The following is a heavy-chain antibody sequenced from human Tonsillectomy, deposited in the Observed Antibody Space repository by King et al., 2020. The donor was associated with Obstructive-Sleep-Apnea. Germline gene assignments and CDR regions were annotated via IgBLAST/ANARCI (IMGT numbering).Heavy chain of an antibody. CDR3: AKLESSRTSCSAH. J-gene: IGHJ4*02. D-gene: IGHD2-2*01. Sequence: VQLVQSGAEVKKPGESLKISCKASGYSFTSYWIGWVRQLPGKGLEWMGNVYPGDSDTRYSPSFQGQVAISADTSISTAYLQWSSLKASDTAIYYCAKLESSRTSCSAHWGQGTLVTVSS. CDR2: VYPGDSDT. CDR1: GYSFTSYW. V-gene: IGHV5-51*01.